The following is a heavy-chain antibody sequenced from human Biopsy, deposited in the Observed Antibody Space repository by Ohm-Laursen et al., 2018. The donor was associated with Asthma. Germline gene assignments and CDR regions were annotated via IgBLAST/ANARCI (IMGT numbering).Heavy chain of an antibody. Sequence: SLRLSCAASGFTFGNFWMSWGRQTPGKGLEWVAVIWYDGSNKYYADSVKGRFTISRDNSKNTLYLQMNSLRAEDTAVYYCARKARHGDYDFDYWGQGTLVTVSS. CDR3: ARKARHGDYDFDY. CDR2: IWYDGSNK. J-gene: IGHJ4*02. CDR1: GFTFGNFW. D-gene: IGHD4-17*01. V-gene: IGHV3-33*01.